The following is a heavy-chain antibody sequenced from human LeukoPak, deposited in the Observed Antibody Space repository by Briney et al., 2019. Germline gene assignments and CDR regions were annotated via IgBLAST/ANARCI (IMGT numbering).Heavy chain of an antibody. D-gene: IGHD5-24*01. CDR1: GFTFSSYA. J-gene: IGHJ4*02. V-gene: IGHV3-23*01. CDR2: ISGSGGGT. CDR3: AKGEMGTTSYYFDY. Sequence: GGSLRLSCAASGFTFSSYAMSWVRQAPGKGLEWVSTISGSGGGTYYADSVKGRFTISRDNSKNTLYLQMNSLRAEDTAVYYCAKGEMGTTSYYFDYWGQGALVTVSS.